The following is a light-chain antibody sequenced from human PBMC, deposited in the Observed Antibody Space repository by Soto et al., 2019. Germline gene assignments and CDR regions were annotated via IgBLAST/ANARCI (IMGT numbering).Light chain of an antibody. CDR2: GNS. Sequence: QAVVTQPPSVSGAPGQRVTISCTGSSSNIGAGYDVHWYQQLPGTAPKLLIDGNSHRPSGVPDRFSASTSGTSASLAITGLQAEDEADYYCQSSDSSLNIVFGGGTQLTVL. V-gene: IGLV1-40*01. CDR3: QSSDSSLNIV. CDR1: SSNIGAGYD. J-gene: IGLJ7*01.